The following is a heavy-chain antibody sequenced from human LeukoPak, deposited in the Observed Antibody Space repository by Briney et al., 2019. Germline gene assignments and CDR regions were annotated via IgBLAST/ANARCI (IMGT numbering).Heavy chain of an antibody. J-gene: IGHJ1*01. V-gene: IGHV3-74*01. Sequence: GGSLRLSCAAPGFTISSYRMHWVRLAPGKGLVWVSRINGDGSNTTYADSVKGRFTISRDNAKSTLYLQMNSLRAEDTAVYYCARGYSYVQQWGQGTLVTVSS. D-gene: IGHD5-18*01. CDR3: ARGYSYVQQ. CDR1: GFTISSYR. CDR2: INGDGSNT.